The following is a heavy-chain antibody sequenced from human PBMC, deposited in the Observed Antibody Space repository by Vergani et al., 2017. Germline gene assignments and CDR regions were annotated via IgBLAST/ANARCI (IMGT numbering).Heavy chain of an antibody. CDR1: GASISSSHW. V-gene: IGHV4-4*03. CDR2: ISYSGST. D-gene: IGHD3-16*01. CDR3: ARHDSGHYDSSYYGLDV. J-gene: IGHJ6*02. Sequence: QVQLQESGPGLVKPPGTLSLTCAVSGASISSSHWWGWVRQTPGKGLEWIGEISYSGSTYYNPSLKSRVSISVDTSKNQFSLKLGSVTAADSAVYYCARHDSGHYDSSYYGLDVGGQGTTVTVSS.